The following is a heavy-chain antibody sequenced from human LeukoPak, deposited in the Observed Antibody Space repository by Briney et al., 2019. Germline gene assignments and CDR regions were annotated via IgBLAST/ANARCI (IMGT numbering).Heavy chain of an antibody. CDR3: SRDRRPWFDP. Sequence: PGGALRLSCAASGCTFSSYWMHWVRQVPGKGLVWVSRITSDGSDTIYADSVKGRFTISRDNAKNTLYLQTNSLRAEDTALYYCSRDRRPWFDPWGQGTLVTVSS. CDR1: GCTFSSYW. J-gene: IGHJ5*02. D-gene: IGHD6-6*01. CDR2: ITSDGSDT. V-gene: IGHV3-74*01.